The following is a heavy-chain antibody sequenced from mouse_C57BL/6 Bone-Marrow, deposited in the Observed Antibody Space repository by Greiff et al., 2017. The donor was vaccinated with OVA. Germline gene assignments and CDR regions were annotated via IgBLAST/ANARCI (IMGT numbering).Heavy chain of an antibody. CDR1: GFSLTSYG. V-gene: IGHV2-5*01. D-gene: IGHD2-3*01. Sequence: QVQLQQSGPGLVQPSQSLSITCTVSGFSLTSYGVHWVRQSPGKGLEWLGVLWRGGSTDYNAAFMSRLSITKDNSKSQVFLKMNSLQADDTAIYYCAKKGWLLPSYWYFDVWGTGTTVTVSS. J-gene: IGHJ1*03. CDR3: AKKGWLLPSYWYFDV. CDR2: LWRGGST.